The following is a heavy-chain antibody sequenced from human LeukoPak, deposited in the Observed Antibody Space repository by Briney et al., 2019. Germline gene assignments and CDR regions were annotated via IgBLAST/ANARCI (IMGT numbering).Heavy chain of an antibody. CDR1: GGSISSSSYY. CDR2: IYYSGST. Sequence: PSETLSLTCTVSGGSISSSSYYWGWIRQPPGKGLEWIGSIYYSGSTYYNPSLKSRVTISVDTSKNQFSLKLSSLTAADTAVYYCARVQVGGFLDYWGQGTLVTVSS. V-gene: IGHV4-39*07. D-gene: IGHD3-10*01. J-gene: IGHJ4*02. CDR3: ARVQVGGFLDY.